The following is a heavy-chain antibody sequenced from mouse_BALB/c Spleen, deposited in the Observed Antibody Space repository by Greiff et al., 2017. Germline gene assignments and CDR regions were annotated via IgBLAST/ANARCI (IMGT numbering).Heavy chain of an antibody. V-gene: IGHV5-6-5*01. CDR3: ARDYDGYYVRAMDY. J-gene: IGHJ4*01. Sequence: EVKVVESGGGLVKPGGSLKLSCAASGFTFSSYAMSWVRQTPEKRLEWVASISSGGSTYYPDSVKGRFTISRDNARNILYLQMSSLRSEDTAMYYCARDYDGYYVRAMDYWGQGTSVTVSS. D-gene: IGHD2-3*01. CDR1: GFTFSSYA. CDR2: ISSGGST.